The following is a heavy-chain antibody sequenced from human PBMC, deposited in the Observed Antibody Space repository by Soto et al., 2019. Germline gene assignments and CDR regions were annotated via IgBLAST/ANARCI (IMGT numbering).Heavy chain of an antibody. CDR2: ISGSAGSI. V-gene: IGHV3-23*01. CDR3: SKDRYKDCSGGSCYLGHGSFDY. Sequence: EVQLLESGGGLVQPGGSLRLSCAASGFTFGSYAMTWVRQAPGKGLEWVSAISGSAGSIYYADSVKGRFTISRDNSKNTLYLQMNSLRAEDTAVYYCSKDRYKDCSGGSCYLGHGSFDYWGQGTLVTVSS. J-gene: IGHJ4*02. CDR1: GFTFGSYA. D-gene: IGHD2-15*01.